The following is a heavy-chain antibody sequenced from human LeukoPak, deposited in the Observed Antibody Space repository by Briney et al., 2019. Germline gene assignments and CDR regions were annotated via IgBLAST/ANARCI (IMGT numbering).Heavy chain of an antibody. J-gene: IGHJ4*02. CDR2: LSPNSDDI. CDR3: VRGTGWLFDF. V-gene: IGHV3-11*04. CDR1: GFSFRDRY. Sequence: GGSLRLSCAATGFSFRDRYMSWIRQAPGKGMEWVAYLSPNSDDIHYADSVKGRFTISRDNAKNSLFLQVNSLRAEDTAVYYCVRGTGWLFDFWGLGTLVIVSS. D-gene: IGHD5-12*01.